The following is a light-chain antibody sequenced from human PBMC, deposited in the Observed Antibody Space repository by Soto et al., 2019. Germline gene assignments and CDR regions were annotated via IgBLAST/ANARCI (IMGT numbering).Light chain of an antibody. J-gene: IGKJ5*01. CDR1: QGISNY. CDR2: AAS. V-gene: IGKV1-27*01. Sequence: DIQMTESPSSLSASVGDRVTITCRASQGISNYLAWYQQKLGKVPKILIYAASTLQSGVPSRFSGSGSGTDFTLTISSLQPEDVATYYCQKYNSAPYTFGQGTRLEIK. CDR3: QKYNSAPYT.